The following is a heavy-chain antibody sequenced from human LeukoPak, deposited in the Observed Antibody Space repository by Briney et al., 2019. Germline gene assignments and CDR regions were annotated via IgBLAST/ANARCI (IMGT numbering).Heavy chain of an antibody. V-gene: IGHV3-30*01. CDR1: GFTSSSYA. D-gene: IGHD3-22*01. CDR3: ARDWGSSGYYYFDY. Sequence: GGSLRLSCAASGFTSSSYAMHWVRQAPGKGLECVAVISYGGSNKYYADSVKGRFTISRDNSKNTLYLQMNSLRTEDTAVYYCARDWGSSGYYYFDYWGQGTLVTVSS. CDR2: ISYGGSNK. J-gene: IGHJ4*02.